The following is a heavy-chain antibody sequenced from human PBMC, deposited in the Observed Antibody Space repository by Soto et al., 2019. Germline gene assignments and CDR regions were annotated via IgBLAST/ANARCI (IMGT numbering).Heavy chain of an antibody. V-gene: IGHV6-1*01. CDR1: GDSVSSNSAA. CDR3: ARAASSGWYVLRGWLDP. Sequence: SQTLSLTCAISGDSVSSNSAAWNWIRQSPSRGLEWLGRTYYRSKWYNDYAVSVKSRITINPDTSKNQFSLQLNSVTPEDTAVYYCARAASSGWYVLRGWLDPWGQATLVTVYS. J-gene: IGHJ5*02. D-gene: IGHD6-13*01. CDR2: TYYRSKWYN.